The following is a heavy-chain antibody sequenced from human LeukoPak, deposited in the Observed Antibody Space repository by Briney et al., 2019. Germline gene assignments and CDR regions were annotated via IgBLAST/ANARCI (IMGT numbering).Heavy chain of an antibody. CDR2: INHSGST. D-gene: IGHD5-18*01. Sequence: SETLSLTCTVSGYSISSGYYWGWIRQPPGKGLEWIGEINHSGSTNYNPSLKSRVTISVDTSKNQFSLKLSSVPAADTAVYYCARHGKRGYSYGCKAGRCDYFDYWGQGTLVTVSS. J-gene: IGHJ4*02. CDR3: ARHGKRGYSYGCKAGRCDYFDY. V-gene: IGHV4-38-2*02. CDR1: GYSISSGYY.